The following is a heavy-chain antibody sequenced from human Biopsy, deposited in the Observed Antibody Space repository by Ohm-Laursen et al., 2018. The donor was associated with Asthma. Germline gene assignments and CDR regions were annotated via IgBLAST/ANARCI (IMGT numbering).Heavy chain of an antibody. CDR3: ARTFHFWSPYHAEHYQL. CDR2: IKHDGSEK. CDR1: GFTFGDYC. Sequence: SLRFSCAASGFTFGDYCMSSVRQVPLQGLEWVANIKHDGSEKNHVDSLKSRFTISRDNAKNLLFLQMNSLRAEDTAVYYCARTFHFWSPYHAEHYQLWGQGTLVTVSS. D-gene: IGHD3-3*01. V-gene: IGHV3-7*01. J-gene: IGHJ1*01.